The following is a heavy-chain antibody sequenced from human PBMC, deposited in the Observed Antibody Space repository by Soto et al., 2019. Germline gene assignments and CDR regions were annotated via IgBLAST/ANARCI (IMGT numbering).Heavy chain of an antibody. V-gene: IGHV3-30*07. Sequence: DSVKGRFTISRDNSKNTLYLQMNSLRAEDTAVYYCASHGPTGYWGQGTLVTVSS. CDR3: ASHGPTGY. J-gene: IGHJ4*02.